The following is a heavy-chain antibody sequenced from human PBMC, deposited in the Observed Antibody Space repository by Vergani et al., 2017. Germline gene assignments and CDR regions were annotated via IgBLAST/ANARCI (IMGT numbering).Heavy chain of an antibody. CDR3: ARELTVTTSVLGYFDR. CDR1: GYTFTSYY. Sequence: QVQLVQSGAEVKKPGASVKASCKASGYTFTSYYMHWVRQAPGQGLEWMGIINPSGGSTSYAQKFQGRVTMTRYTSTSTVYMELSSLRSEDTAVYYCARELTVTTSVLGYFDRWGRGTLVTVSS. J-gene: IGHJ2*01. V-gene: IGHV1-46*03. D-gene: IGHD3-22*01. CDR2: INPSGGST.